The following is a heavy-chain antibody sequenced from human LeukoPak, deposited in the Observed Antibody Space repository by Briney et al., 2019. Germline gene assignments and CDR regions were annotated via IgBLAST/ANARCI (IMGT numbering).Heavy chain of an antibody. V-gene: IGHV1-8*01. CDR1: GYTFTRYD. D-gene: IGHD1-1*01. Sequence: ASVKVSCEASGYTFTRYDINGVRQASGQGLEWRGWMNPHSGNTGYAQKFQGRVTMTRNTSISTAYMELSSLRSEDTAVYYCARSITNYYYYGMDVWGQGTTVTVSS. CDR3: ARSITNYYYYGMDV. J-gene: IGHJ6*02. CDR2: MNPHSGNT.